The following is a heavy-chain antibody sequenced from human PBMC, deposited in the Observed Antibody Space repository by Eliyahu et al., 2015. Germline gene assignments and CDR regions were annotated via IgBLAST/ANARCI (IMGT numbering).Heavy chain of an antibody. D-gene: IGHD6-19*01. CDR1: GGPISRYX. CDR2: IYSSGST. CDR3: ARDPSFNSGYYDY. V-gene: IGHV4-4*07. Sequence: QVQLQEXGPGLVKPSETLSXTCTVXGGPISRYXWSWIRXPAGKGLEWIGRIYSSGSTNYNPSLKSRVTMSVDTSKNQFSLKMSSVTAADTAVYYCARDPSFNSGYYDYWGQGTLVTVSS. J-gene: IGHJ4*02.